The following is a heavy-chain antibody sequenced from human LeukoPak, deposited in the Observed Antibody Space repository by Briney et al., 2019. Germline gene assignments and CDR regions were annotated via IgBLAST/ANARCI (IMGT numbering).Heavy chain of an antibody. J-gene: IGHJ3*02. CDR2: IWYDGSNK. V-gene: IGHV3-33*01. CDR1: GFTFSSYG. CDR3: ARDPCGGDCYAFDI. D-gene: IGHD2-21*02. Sequence: GGSLRLSCAASGFTFSSYGMHWVRQAPGKGLEWVAVIWYDGSNKYYADSVKGRFTISRDNSKNTLYLQMNSLRAEDTAVYYCARDPCGGDCYAFDIWGHGTMVTVSS.